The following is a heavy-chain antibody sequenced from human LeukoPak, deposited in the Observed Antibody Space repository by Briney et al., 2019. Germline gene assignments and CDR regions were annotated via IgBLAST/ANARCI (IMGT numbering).Heavy chain of an antibody. Sequence: PGGSLRLSCAASGFTFSSYGMHWVRQAPGKGLEWVAVIWYDGSNKYYADSVKARFTISRDNSKNTLYLQMNSLRAEDTAVYYCATEFWSGYYTGDYWGQGTLVTVSS. CDR3: ATEFWSGYYTGDY. V-gene: IGHV3-33*01. CDR1: GFTFSSYG. D-gene: IGHD3-3*01. CDR2: IWYDGSNK. J-gene: IGHJ4*02.